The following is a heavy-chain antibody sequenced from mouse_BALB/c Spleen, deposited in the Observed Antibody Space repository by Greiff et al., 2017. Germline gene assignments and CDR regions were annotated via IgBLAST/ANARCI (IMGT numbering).Heavy chain of an antibody. Sequence: EVKLVESGGGLVKPGGSLKLSCAASGFTFSSYAMSWVRQSPEKRLEWVAEISSGGSYTYYPDTVTGRFTISRDNAKNTLYLEMSSLRSEDTAMYYCARDDLAPSYWGQGTLVTVSA. CDR1: GFTFSSYA. CDR3: ARDDLAPSY. V-gene: IGHV5-9-4*01. CDR2: ISSGGSYT. J-gene: IGHJ3*01.